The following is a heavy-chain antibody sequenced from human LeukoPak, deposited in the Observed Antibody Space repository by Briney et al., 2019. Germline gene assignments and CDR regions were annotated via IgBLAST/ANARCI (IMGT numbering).Heavy chain of an antibody. V-gene: IGHV3-21*01. CDR2: ISSSGGTYI. J-gene: IGHJ4*02. Sequence: GGSLRLSCAASGFTFSSYNMNWVRQAPGKGLEWVSSISSSGGTYIYYADSVKGRFTISRDNAKNSLYLQMNSLRAEDTAVCYCARVSVAGVYWGQGTLVTVSS. CDR1: GFTFSSYN. D-gene: IGHD6-19*01. CDR3: ARVSVAGVY.